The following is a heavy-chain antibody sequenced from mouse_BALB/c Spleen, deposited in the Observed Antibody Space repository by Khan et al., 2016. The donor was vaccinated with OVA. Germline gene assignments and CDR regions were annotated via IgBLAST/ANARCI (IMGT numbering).Heavy chain of an antibody. CDR2: MHYSGST. Sequence: EVQLQESGPGLVKPSQSLSLTCTVTAYSITSDYAWNWIRQFPGNKLEWMGYMHYSGSTSYNPSLKSRISITRDTSKNQFFLQLNSVTTEDTATYYCARWFAYWGQGTLVTVSA. CDR3: ARWFAY. CDR1: AYSITSDYA. V-gene: IGHV3-2*02. J-gene: IGHJ3*01.